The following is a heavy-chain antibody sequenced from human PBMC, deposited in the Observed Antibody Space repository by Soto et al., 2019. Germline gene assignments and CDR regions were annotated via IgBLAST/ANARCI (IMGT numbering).Heavy chain of an antibody. V-gene: IGHV3-53*01. D-gene: IGHD4-4*01. CDR3: AYSRYRGVFDY. CDR1: GFTVSSNY. Sequence: GGSLRLSCAASGFTVSSNYMSWVRQAPGKGLEWVSVIYSGGSTYYADSVKGRFTTSRDNSKNTLYLQMNSLRAEDTAVYYCAYSRYRGVFDYWGQGTLVTVSS. J-gene: IGHJ4*02. CDR2: IYSGGST.